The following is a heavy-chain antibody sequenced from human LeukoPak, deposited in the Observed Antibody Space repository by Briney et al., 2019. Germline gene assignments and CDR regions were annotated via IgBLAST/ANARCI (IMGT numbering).Heavy chain of an antibody. Sequence: GGSLRLSCPAAGFTFTDYYMSWLRQAPGKGLECVSYISSSGKTIYYADSVKGRFTISRDNAKNSVYLQMNSLRAEDAAVYYCARVLRFDLDYWGQGTLVTVSS. J-gene: IGHJ4*02. CDR1: GFTFTDYY. CDR2: ISSSGKTI. CDR3: ARVLRFDLDY. V-gene: IGHV3-11*01. D-gene: IGHD3-9*01.